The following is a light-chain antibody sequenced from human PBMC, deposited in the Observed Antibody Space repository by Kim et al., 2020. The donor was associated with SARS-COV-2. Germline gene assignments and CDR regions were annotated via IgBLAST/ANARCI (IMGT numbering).Light chain of an antibody. CDR1: QVITSA. Sequence: AFVGDSVTITCRASQVITSALAWYKHTSGKPPKLLIYDASNLESVFPSRFSGSGSGTDFTLTISSVQPEDFASYYVQQFYSYPITFGQGTRLEIK. V-gene: IGKV1-13*02. J-gene: IGKJ5*01. CDR3: QQFYSYPIT. CDR2: DAS.